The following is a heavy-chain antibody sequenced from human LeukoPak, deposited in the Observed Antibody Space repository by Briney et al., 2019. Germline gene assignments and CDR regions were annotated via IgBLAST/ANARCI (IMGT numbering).Heavy chain of an antibody. CDR2: ISAYNGNT. CDR1: GYTFTNYG. J-gene: IGHJ4*02. Sequence: GASVKVSCKASGYTFTNYGISWVRQAPGQGLEWMGWISAYNGNTNYAQKLQGRVTMTTDTSTSTAYMELRSLRSDDTAVYYCAREISYYDYVWGSYRYLDYWGQGTLVTVSS. CDR3: AREISYYDYVWGSYRYLDY. D-gene: IGHD3-16*02. V-gene: IGHV1-18*01.